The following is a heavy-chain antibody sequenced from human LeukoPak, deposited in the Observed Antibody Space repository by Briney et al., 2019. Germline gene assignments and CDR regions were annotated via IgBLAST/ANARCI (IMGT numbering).Heavy chain of an antibody. V-gene: IGHV3-7*01. CDR3: ASSSWSVFDY. CDR1: GFTFSSYW. J-gene: IGHJ4*02. D-gene: IGHD6-13*01. CDR2: IKQDGSEK. Sequence: GGSPRLSCAASGFTFSSYWMSWVRQAPGEGLEWVANIKQDGSEKYYVDSVKGRFTISRDNAKNSLYLQMNSLRAEDTAVYYCASSSWSVFDYWGQGTLVTVSS.